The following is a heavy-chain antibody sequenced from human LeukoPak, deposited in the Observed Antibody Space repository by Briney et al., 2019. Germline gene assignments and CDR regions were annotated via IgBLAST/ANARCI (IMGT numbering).Heavy chain of an antibody. CDR1: GFTFSSYA. V-gene: IGHV3-23*01. D-gene: IGHD6-19*01. CDR3: AKVKRYSSGWYDY. J-gene: IGHJ4*02. CDR2: ISGSGGST. Sequence: GGSLRLPCAASGFTFSSYAMSWVRQAPGKGLEWVSAISGSGGSTYYADSVKGRFTISRDNSKNTLYLQMNSLRAEDTAVYYCAKVKRYSSGWYDYWGQGTLVTVSS.